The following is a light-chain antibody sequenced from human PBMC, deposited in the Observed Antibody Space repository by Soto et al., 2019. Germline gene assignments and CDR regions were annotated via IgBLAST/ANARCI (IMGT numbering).Light chain of an antibody. CDR2: GNS. V-gene: IGLV1-40*01. J-gene: IGLJ1*01. Sequence: QSVLTQPPSVSGAPGQRVTISCTGGDSNIGAGYDVHWYHQLPGTAPKLLIYGNSNRPSGVPDRFSGSKSGTSASLAITGLQADDEADYYCQSSDSSLSGYVFGAGTKLTVL. CDR3: QSSDSSLSGYV. CDR1: DSNIGAGYD.